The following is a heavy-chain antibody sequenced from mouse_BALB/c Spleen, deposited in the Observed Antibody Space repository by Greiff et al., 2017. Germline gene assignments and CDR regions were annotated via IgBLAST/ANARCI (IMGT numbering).Heavy chain of an antibody. V-gene: IGHV14-3*02. Sequence: EVQLQQSGAELVKPGASVKLSCTASGFNIKDTYMHWVKQRPEQGLEWIGRIDPANGNTKYDPKFQGKATITADTSSNTAYLQLSSLTSEDTAVYYCARGYYGSSRDYFDYWGQGTTLTVSS. CDR2: IDPANGNT. D-gene: IGHD1-1*01. J-gene: IGHJ2*01. CDR1: GFNIKDTY. CDR3: ARGYYGSSRDYFDY.